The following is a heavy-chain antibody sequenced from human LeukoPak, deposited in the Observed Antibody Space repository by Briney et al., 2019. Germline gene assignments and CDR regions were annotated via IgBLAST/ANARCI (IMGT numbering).Heavy chain of an antibody. Sequence: GGSLRLSCAASGFTFTSYEMNRVRQAPGKGLEWVSYITISGSTIYYADSVKGRFTISRDNAKNSLYLQMNSLRAEDTAVYYCARATSFDYWGQGTLVTVSS. J-gene: IGHJ4*02. V-gene: IGHV3-48*03. CDR3: ARATSFDY. CDR2: ITISGSTI. CDR1: GFTFTSYE.